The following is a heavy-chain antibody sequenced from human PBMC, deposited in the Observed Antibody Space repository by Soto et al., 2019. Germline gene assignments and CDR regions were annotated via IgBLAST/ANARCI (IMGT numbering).Heavy chain of an antibody. V-gene: IGHV4-39*01. D-gene: IGHD3-22*01. J-gene: IGHJ5*02. CDR3: ARREGGYYDSSGYTNWFDP. CDR1: GGSISISNYY. Sequence: SETLSLTCTVSGGSISISNYYWGWIRQPPGKGLEWIGSIYYSGSTYYNPSLKSRVTISVDTSKNQFSLKLSSVTAADTAVYYCARREGGYYDSSGYTNWFDPWGQGTLVTVSS. CDR2: IYYSGST.